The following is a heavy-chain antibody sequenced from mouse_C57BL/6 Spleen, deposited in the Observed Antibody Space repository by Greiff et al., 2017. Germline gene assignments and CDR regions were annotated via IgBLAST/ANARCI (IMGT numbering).Heavy chain of an antibody. D-gene: IGHD1-1*01. CDR3: TREGTTVESAMDY. J-gene: IGHJ4*01. CDR1: GYTFTDYE. V-gene: IGHV1-15*01. CDR2: IDPETGGT. Sequence: QVQLQQSGAELVRPGASVTLSCKASGYTFTDYEMHWVKQTPVHGLEWIGAIDPETGGTAYNQKFKGKAILTADKSSSTAYMELRSLTSEDSAVYYCTREGTTVESAMDYWGQGTSVTVSS.